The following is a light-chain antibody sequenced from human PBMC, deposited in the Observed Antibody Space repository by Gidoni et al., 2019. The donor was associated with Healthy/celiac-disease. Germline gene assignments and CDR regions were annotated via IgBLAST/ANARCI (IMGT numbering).Light chain of an antibody. V-gene: IGLV3-1*01. CDR2: QDS. CDR1: KLGDEY. J-gene: IGLJ2*01. CDR3: QAWDSSTVV. Sequence: SYELTQPPSVSVSPGQTASITCSGDKLGDEYACWYQQKPGQSPVLVIYQDSKRPSGIAERFSGSNSGNTATLTISGTQAMDEADYYCQAWDSSTVVFGGGTKLPVL.